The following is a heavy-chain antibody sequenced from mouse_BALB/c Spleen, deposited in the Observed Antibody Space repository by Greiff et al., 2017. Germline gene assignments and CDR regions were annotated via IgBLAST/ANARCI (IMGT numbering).Heavy chain of an antibody. CDR1: GFTFSSYG. D-gene: IGHD2-4*01. Sequence: EVKLVESGGGLVQPGGSLKLSCAASGFTFSSYGMSWVRQTPDKRLELVATINSNGGSTYYPDSVKGRFTISRDNAKNTLYLQMSSLKSEDTAMYYCARDKDYDGVRAYWGQGTLVTVSA. J-gene: IGHJ3*01. CDR2: INSNGGST. CDR3: ARDKDYDGVRAY. V-gene: IGHV5-6-3*01.